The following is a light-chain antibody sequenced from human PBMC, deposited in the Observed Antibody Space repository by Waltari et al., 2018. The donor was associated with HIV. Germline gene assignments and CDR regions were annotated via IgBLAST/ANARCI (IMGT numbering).Light chain of an antibody. CDR3: SSYTSSSTPPVV. V-gene: IGLV2-14*01. J-gene: IGLJ2*01. CDR1: SSDVGGYNY. CDR2: EVS. Sequence: QSALTQPASVSGSPGQSITISCTGTSSDVGGYNYVSWYQQHPGKAPKLMIYEVSNRPPGLCHRFSGSKSGNTASLTISGLHAEDEADYYCSSYTSSSTPPVVFGGGTKLTVL.